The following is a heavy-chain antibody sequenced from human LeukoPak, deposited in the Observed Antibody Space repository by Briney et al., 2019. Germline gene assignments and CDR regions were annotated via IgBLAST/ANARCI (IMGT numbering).Heavy chain of an antibody. CDR1: GFTFSSYG. CDR3: ARDRGYCSGGTCLVSYFDL. Sequence: GGSLRLSCAASGFTFSSYGMHWVRQAPGKGLEWVAFIRYDGSNKYYADSVKGRFTISRDNSKNTLYLQMNGLRAEDTAVYYCARDRGYCSGGTCLVSYFDLWGQGTLVTASS. J-gene: IGHJ4*02. D-gene: IGHD2-15*01. CDR2: IRYDGSNK. V-gene: IGHV3-30*02.